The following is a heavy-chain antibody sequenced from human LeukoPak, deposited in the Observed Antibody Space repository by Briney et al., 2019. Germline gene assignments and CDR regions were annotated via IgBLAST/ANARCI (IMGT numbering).Heavy chain of an antibody. V-gene: IGHV4-30-4*01. CDR1: GGSISSGDYY. Sequence: SQTLSLTCTVSGGSISSGDYYWNWIRQPPGKGLEWIGYIYYSGSTSYNPSLKSRVTISMDTSKNQFSLKLSSVTAADTAVYYCARWFYYGSGRRQFDYWGQGTLVTVSS. CDR2: IYYSGST. J-gene: IGHJ4*02. D-gene: IGHD3-10*01. CDR3: ARWFYYGSGRRQFDY.